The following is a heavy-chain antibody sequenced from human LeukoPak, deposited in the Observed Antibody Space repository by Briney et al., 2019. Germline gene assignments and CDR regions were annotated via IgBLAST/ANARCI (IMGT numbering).Heavy chain of an antibody. Sequence: PSETLSLTCTVSGGSISSSSYYWGWIRQPPGKGLEWIGSIYYSGSTYYNPSLKSRVTISVDTSKNQFSLKLSSVTAADTAVYYCARGYCSGGSCYYPYYYYMDVWGKGTTVTISS. V-gene: IGHV4-39*01. CDR1: GGSISSSSYY. D-gene: IGHD2-15*01. CDR3: ARGYCSGGSCYYPYYYYMDV. CDR2: IYYSGST. J-gene: IGHJ6*03.